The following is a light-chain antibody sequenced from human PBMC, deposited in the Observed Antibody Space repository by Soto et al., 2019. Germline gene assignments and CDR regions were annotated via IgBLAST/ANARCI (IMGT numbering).Light chain of an antibody. J-gene: IGLJ1*01. CDR1: SGSIATNY. Sequence: NFMLTQPHSVSESLGKTVIISCTRNSGSIATNYVQWYQLRPGSAPTTVIYDDDDRPSGVPDRFSGSKSGTSASLAISGLQSDDEADYYCAAWDDSLNGYVFATGTKVTVL. CDR3: AAWDDSLNGYV. CDR2: DDD. V-gene: IGLV6-57*04.